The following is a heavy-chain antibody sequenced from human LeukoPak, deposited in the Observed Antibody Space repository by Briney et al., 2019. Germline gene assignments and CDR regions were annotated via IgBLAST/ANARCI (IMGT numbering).Heavy chain of an antibody. CDR3: ARMGDSSGYYYYDY. J-gene: IGHJ4*02. CDR1: GGSISSYY. CDR2: ISYSEST. V-gene: IGHV4-59*01. D-gene: IGHD3-22*01. Sequence: SETLSLTCTVSGGSISSYYWSWIRQPPGKGLEWFGSISYSESTNYNPSLKSRVTISVDTSKNQFSLKLTSVTAADTAVYYCARMGDSSGYYYYDYWGQGTLVTVSS.